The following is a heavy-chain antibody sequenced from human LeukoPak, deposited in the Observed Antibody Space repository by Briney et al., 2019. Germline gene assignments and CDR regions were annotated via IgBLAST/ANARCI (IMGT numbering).Heavy chain of an antibody. D-gene: IGHD2-15*01. CDR2: INPNSGGT. Sequence: ASVKVSCKASGYTFTGYYRHWVRQAPGQGLEWMGWINPNSGGTNYAQKFQGRVTMTRDTSITTAYMELSSLISDDTAVYYCARDSCSLTSCPFFGYWGQGILVTVSS. CDR1: GYTFTGYY. J-gene: IGHJ4*02. V-gene: IGHV1-2*02. CDR3: ARDSCSLTSCPFFGY.